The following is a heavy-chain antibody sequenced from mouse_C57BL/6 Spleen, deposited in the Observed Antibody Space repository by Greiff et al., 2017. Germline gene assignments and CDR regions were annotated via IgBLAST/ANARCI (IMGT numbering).Heavy chain of an antibody. Sequence: EVKLMEPGGGLVKPGGSLKLSCAASGFTFSSYAMSWVRQTPEKRLEWVATISDGGSYTYYPDNVKGRFTISRDNAKNNLYLQMSHLKSEDTAMYYGARDPITTVVATDWYFDVWGTGTTVTVSS. D-gene: IGHD1-1*01. J-gene: IGHJ1*03. CDR1: GFTFSSYA. CDR2: ISDGGSYT. V-gene: IGHV5-4*01. CDR3: ARDPITTVVATDWYFDV.